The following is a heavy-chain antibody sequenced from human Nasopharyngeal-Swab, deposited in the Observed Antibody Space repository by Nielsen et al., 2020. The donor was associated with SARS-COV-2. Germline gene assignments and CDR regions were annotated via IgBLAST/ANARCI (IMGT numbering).Heavy chain of an antibody. J-gene: IGHJ6*03. Sequence: GESLKISCAASGFTFSSYSMNWVRQAPGKGLEWVSYISSSSSTIYYADSVKGRFTISRDNAKNSLYLQMNSLRDEDTAVYYCAREPRRVVPAALGFRYYYYYYMDVWGKGTTVTVSS. CDR3: AREPRRVVPAALGFRYYYYYYMDV. D-gene: IGHD2-2*01. CDR1: GFTFSSYS. CDR2: ISSSSSTI. V-gene: IGHV3-48*02.